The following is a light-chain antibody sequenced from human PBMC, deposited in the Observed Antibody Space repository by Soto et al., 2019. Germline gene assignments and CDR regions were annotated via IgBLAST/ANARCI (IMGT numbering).Light chain of an antibody. CDR1: QTVLDSSKNKDY. J-gene: IGKJ1*01. CDR3: QQYYSTPWT. Sequence: DIVMTQSPDSLAVSLGERATIKCKSSQTVLDSSKNKDYLTWYQQKPGQPPKLLIYWASTREFGVPDRFSGSGSGTNFTLTISSLQAEDVAVYYCQQYYSTPWTFGQGTKVE. CDR2: WAS. V-gene: IGKV4-1*01.